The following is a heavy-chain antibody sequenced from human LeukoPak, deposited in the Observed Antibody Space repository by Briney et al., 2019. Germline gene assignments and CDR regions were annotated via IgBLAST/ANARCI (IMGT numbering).Heavy chain of an antibody. V-gene: IGHV3-30*03. CDR2: ISYDGSNK. CDR3: ARGWAVAGPFDY. Sequence: GRSLRLSCAASGSTFSSYGMHWVRQAPGKGLEWVAVISYDGSNKYYADSVKGRFTISRDNSKNTLYLQMNSLRAEDTAVYYCARGWAVAGPFDYWGQGTLVTVSS. D-gene: IGHD6-19*01. CDR1: GSTFSSYG. J-gene: IGHJ4*02.